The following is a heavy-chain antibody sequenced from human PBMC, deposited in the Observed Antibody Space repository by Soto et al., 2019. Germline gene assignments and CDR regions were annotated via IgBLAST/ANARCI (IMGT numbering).Heavy chain of an antibody. CDR2: INTDGSST. J-gene: IGHJ4*02. CDR1: GFTFSRFW. D-gene: IGHD6-13*01. V-gene: IGHV3-74*01. CDR3: TRDPGAYSSTWSFYFAS. Sequence: AGGSLRLSCAASGFTFSRFWMHWVRQAPGKGLVWVSRINTDGSSTTYADSVKGRFTISRDNAKNTLYLQMDSLRAEDTGVYYCTRDPGAYSSTWSFYFASWGQGTLVTVSS.